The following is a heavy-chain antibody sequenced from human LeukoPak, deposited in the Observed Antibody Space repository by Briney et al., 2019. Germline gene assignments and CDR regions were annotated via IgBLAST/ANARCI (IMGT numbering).Heavy chain of an antibody. CDR1: GFTFSTYW. J-gene: IGHJ6*02. Sequence: PGGSLRLSCAASGFTFSTYWMNWYRQAPGKGLEWVGNINQDASEINYVDSVRGRFTISRDNAKNSLYLQMNSLRAEDTAVYYCARDYGVVVVAATTSYYYGMDVWGQGTTVTVSS. CDR3: ARDYGVVVVAATTSYYYGMDV. CDR2: INQDASEI. D-gene: IGHD2-15*01. V-gene: IGHV3-7*01.